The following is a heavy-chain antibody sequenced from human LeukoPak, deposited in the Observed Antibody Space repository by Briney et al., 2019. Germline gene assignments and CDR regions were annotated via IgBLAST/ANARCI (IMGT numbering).Heavy chain of an antibody. CDR1: GYSFNSYG. Sequence: ASVKVSCKASGYSFNSYGINWVRQAPGQGLERMGWINTHSGNTNYAQKFQGRVTMTTDTSTSTAYMELKSLRSDDTAVYYCARGVGIAAVGSFYYYMDVWGKGTTVTVSS. D-gene: IGHD6-13*01. CDR3: ARGVGIAAVGSFYYYMDV. V-gene: IGHV1-18*01. CDR2: INTHSGNT. J-gene: IGHJ6*03.